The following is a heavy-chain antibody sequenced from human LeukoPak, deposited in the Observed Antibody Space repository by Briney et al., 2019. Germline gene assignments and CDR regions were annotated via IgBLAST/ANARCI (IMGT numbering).Heavy chain of an antibody. D-gene: IGHD3-10*01. J-gene: IGHJ4*02. Sequence: PGGSLRLSCAASGFTFSSYWMSWVRQAPGKGLEWVANIKQDGSEKYYVDSVKGRFTISRDNAKNSLYLQVNSLRAEDTAVYYCARDVRMVRGGDIDYWGQGTLVTVSS. V-gene: IGHV3-7*01. CDR3: ARDVRMVRGGDIDY. CDR1: GFTFSSYW. CDR2: IKQDGSEK.